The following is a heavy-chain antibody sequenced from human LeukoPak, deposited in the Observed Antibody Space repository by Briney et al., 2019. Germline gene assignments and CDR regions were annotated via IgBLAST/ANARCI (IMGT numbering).Heavy chain of an antibody. CDR3: AREGTSSGWYPFDY. V-gene: IGHV3-53*01. CDR2: IYSGGST. CDR1: GFTVSSNY. D-gene: IGHD6-19*01. J-gene: IGHJ4*02. Sequence: GGSLRLSCAASGFTVSSNYMSWVRQAPGKGLEWVSVIYSGGSTYYADSVKGRFTISRDNSKNTLFLQVNSLRAEDTAVYYCAREGTSSGWYPFDYWGQGTLVTVSS.